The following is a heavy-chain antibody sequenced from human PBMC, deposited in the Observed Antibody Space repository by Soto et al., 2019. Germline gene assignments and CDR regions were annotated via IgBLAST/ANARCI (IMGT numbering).Heavy chain of an antibody. V-gene: IGHV3-21*01. D-gene: IGHD2-2*01. J-gene: IGHJ6*02. CDR1: GFTFSSYS. CDR3: ARDSDCSSTSCYQSVGPGRFFQYYYGMDV. CDR2: ISSSSSYI. Sequence: GGSLRLSCAASGFTFSSYSMNWVRQAPGKGLEWVSSISSSSSYIYYADSVKGRFTISRDNAKNSLYLQMNSLRAEDTAVYYCARDSDCSSTSCYQSVGPGRFFQYYYGMDVWGQGTTVTVSS.